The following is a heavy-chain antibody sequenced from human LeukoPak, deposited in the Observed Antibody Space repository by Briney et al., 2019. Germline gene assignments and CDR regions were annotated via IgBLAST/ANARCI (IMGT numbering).Heavy chain of an antibody. Sequence: PGGSLRLSCAVSGFTFSGHWMFWVRQAPGKGLEWVSSDGSSTGYTDSVKGRFTVSRDNAKNTLYLQMNGLRAEDTAVYYCARARWYSCDYWGQGTLVTVSS. CDR2: DGSST. J-gene: IGHJ4*02. D-gene: IGHD5-24*01. CDR1: GFTFSGHW. V-gene: IGHV3-74*01. CDR3: ARARWYSCDY.